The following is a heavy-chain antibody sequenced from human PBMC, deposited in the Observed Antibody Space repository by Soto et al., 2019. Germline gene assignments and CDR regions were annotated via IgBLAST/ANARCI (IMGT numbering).Heavy chain of an antibody. V-gene: IGHV3-11*01. J-gene: IGHJ4*02. D-gene: IGHD3-22*01. CDR1: GFPFSDYY. CDR2: ISSSGNII. Sequence: QVQLVESGGGLVKTGGSLRIVCEASGFPFSDYYMSWVRQAPGKVLEWVSYISSSGNIIYYADSVKGRFTISRDNAKNSVYLQMNSLRAEDTALYFCAKMIIGNYYDPVFSWGQGTLVTVSS. CDR3: AKMIIGNYYDPVFS.